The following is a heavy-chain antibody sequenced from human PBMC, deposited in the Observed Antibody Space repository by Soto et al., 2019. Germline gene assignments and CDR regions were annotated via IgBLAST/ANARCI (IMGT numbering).Heavy chain of an antibody. CDR3: ARDFWGYCTNGVCYRPRYFDY. CDR1: GGTFSSYA. J-gene: IGHJ4*02. V-gene: IGHV1-69*13. Sequence: ASVKVSCKASGGTFSSYAISWVRQAPGQGLEWMGGIIPIFGTANYAQKFQGRVTITADESTSTAYIELSSLRSEDTAVYYCARDFWGYCTNGVCYRPRYFDYWGQGTLVTVSS. D-gene: IGHD2-8*01. CDR2: IIPIFGTA.